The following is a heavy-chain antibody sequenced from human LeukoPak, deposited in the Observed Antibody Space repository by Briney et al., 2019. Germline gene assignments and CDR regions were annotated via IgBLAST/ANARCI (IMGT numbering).Heavy chain of an antibody. CDR3: ARDQLYCTGGYCYFDY. V-gene: IGHV3-74*01. Sequence: GGSLRLSCAASGXTFSSYWMHWVRQAPGKGLVWVLRVNSDGSSTSYAGSVKGRFTISRDNAKNTLYLQMNGLRAEDTAVYFCARDQLYCTGGYCYFDYWGQGTLVTVSS. CDR2: VNSDGSST. CDR1: GXTFSSYW. D-gene: IGHD2-8*02. J-gene: IGHJ4*02.